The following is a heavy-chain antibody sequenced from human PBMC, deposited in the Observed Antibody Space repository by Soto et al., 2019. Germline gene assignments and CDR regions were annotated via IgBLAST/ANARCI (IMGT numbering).Heavy chain of an antibody. V-gene: IGHV1-69*02. D-gene: IGHD3-3*01. CDR2: IIPILDVA. CDR1: GGTFSTDT. Sequence: ASVKVSCKSSGGTFSTDTISWVRQAPGQGLEWMGRIIPILDVANYAQNFQGRLTITADKPTTTAYMELSSLRSEDTAMYYCARGSYYGGHYEAWFDPWGQGTLVTVSS. J-gene: IGHJ5*02. CDR3: ARGSYYGGHYEAWFDP.